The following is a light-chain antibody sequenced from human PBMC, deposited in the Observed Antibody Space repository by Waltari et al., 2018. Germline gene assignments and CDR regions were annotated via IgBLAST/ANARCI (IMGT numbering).Light chain of an antibody. CDR2: DNN. V-gene: IGLV1-51*01. Sequence: QSVLTQPPSVSAAAGQQVTISCSGSAPNSGTNFVSWYQQVPGTAPKLLIFDNNKRPSGIPDRFSGSKSGSSATLGIAGLQTGDEAEYYCGTWDSSLSVVFGGGTKLTVL. J-gene: IGLJ2*01. CDR3: GTWDSSLSVV. CDR1: APNSGTNF.